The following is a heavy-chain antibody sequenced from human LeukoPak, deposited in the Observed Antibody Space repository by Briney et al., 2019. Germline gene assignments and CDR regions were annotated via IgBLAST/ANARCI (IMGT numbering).Heavy chain of an antibody. Sequence: GGSLRLSCAASGFIFSTYWMTWVRQAPGKGLEWVANINQDGSEEYYVDSVKGRFTISRDNARNSLYLQMHSLRAEDTAIYYCARDRPTEGLHFDYWGQGVLVTVSS. CDR1: GFIFSTYW. CDR3: ARDRPTEGLHFDY. D-gene: IGHD4-11*01. CDR2: INQDGSEE. J-gene: IGHJ4*02. V-gene: IGHV3-7*01.